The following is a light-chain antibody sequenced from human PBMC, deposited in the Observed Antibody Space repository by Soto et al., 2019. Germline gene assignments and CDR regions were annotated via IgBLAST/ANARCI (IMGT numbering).Light chain of an antibody. CDR3: QQYGSSPVT. CDR2: GAS. J-gene: IGKJ2*01. V-gene: IGKV3-20*01. Sequence: EIVLTQSPGTLSLSPGEIATLSCRASQSVSSSYLAWYQQKPGQAPRLLIYGASSRATCIPDRFSGSGSGTDFTLPISRLEPEDFAVYYCQQYGSSPVTFGQGTKLEIK. CDR1: QSVSSSY.